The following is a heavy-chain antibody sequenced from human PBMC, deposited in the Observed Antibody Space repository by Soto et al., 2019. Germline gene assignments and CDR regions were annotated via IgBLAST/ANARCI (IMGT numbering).Heavy chain of an antibody. CDR2: IYPGDSDT. CDR3: ARSSRGYCTNGVCYTGYYYGMDV. V-gene: IGHV5-51*01. Sequence: GESLKISCKGSGYSFTSYWIGWVRQMPGKGLEWMGIIYPGDSDTRYSPSFQGQVTISADKSISTAYLQWSSLKASDTAMYYCARSSRGYCTNGVCYTGYYYGMDVWGQGXTVTVSS. CDR1: GYSFTSYW. D-gene: IGHD2-8*01. J-gene: IGHJ6*02.